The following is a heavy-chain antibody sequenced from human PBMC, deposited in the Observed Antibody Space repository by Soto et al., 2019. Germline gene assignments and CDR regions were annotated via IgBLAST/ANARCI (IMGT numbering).Heavy chain of an antibody. V-gene: IGHV1-46*01. CDR2: IRPSSGAT. CDR3: VRGEIWAGETDY. J-gene: IGHJ4*02. Sequence: ASVKVSCKASGYTFTNFYMHWVRQAPGQGLEWMGIIRPSSGATNYAQKFQARVTLTRDTPTSTVYMELSRLKSEDTAVYYCVRGEIWAGETDYWGQGTLVTVSS. D-gene: IGHD7-27*01. CDR1: GYTFTNFY.